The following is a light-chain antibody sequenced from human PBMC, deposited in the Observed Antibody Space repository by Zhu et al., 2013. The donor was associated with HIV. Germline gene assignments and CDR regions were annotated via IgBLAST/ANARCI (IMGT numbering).Light chain of an antibody. V-gene: IGKV1-5*01. Sequence: DIQMTQSPSTLSASVGDRVTITCRASQRINIWLAWYQQKPGKAPNLLIYDASTLESGVPSRFSGSGSGREFALTVYGLQPEDSATYYCQQTKSYPFSFGPGTKVDVK. CDR1: QRINIW. CDR2: DAS. J-gene: IGKJ3*01. CDR3: QQTKSYPFS.